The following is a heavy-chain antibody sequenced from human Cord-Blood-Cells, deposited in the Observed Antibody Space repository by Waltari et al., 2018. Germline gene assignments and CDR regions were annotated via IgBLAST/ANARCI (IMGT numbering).Heavy chain of an antibody. J-gene: IGHJ4*02. CDR1: GGSFSSSSYY. V-gene: IGHV4-39*01. CDR2: IYYSGST. D-gene: IGHD5-12*01. CDR3: ARHNGESGYDDY. Sequence: QLQLQESGPGLVKPSATQSLTCTVSGGSFSSSSYYWGWIRQPPGKGLEWIGSIYYSGSTYYNPSLKSRVTISVDTSKNQFSLKLSSVTAADTAVYYCARHNGESGYDDYWGQGTLVTVSS.